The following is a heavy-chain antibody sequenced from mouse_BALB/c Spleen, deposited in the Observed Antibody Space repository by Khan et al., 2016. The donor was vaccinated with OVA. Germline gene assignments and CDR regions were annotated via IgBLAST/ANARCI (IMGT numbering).Heavy chain of an antibody. D-gene: IGHD1-1*01. Sequence: EVKLLESGPGLVKPSQSLSLTCTVTGYSITSGYAWNWIRQFPGNKLEWMGYISYSGGTSYNPSLKSRISITRDKSKNQFFMQLNSVTTEDTATYYCARGNYYGYYFDYWGQGTPLTVSS. J-gene: IGHJ2*01. CDR2: ISYSGGT. CDR1: GYSITSGYA. CDR3: ARGNYYGYYFDY. V-gene: IGHV3-2*02.